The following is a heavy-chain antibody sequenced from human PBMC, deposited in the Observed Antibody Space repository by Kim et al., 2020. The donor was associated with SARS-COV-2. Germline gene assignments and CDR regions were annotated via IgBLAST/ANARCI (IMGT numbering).Heavy chain of an antibody. D-gene: IGHD3-3*01. CDR2: IIPLLGIT. V-gene: IGHV1-69*04. CDR1: GGIFSNDA. Sequence: SVKVSCKTSGGIFSNDAISWVRQAPGQGLEWVGSIIPLLGITNYAQKFQARVTITADKSTSTVYMSLSSLTSGDTAVYYCVREFRGIFGVANGFDYWGQ. CDR3: VREFRGIFGVANGFDY. J-gene: IGHJ4*02.